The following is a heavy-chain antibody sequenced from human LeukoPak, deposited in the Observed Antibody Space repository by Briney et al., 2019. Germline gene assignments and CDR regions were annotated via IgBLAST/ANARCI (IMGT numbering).Heavy chain of an antibody. J-gene: IGHJ5*02. Sequence: GGSLRLSCATSGFTFSNAWMNWVRQAPGKGLEWVGRIRSNSDGGTIDYAAPVKGRFALSRDDSKNTLYLQMNSLQTEDTAVYYCATDFYDTTWGQGTLVTVSS. V-gene: IGHV3-15*07. CDR3: ATDFYDTT. CDR1: GFTFSNAW. CDR2: IRSNSDGGTI. D-gene: IGHD3-22*01.